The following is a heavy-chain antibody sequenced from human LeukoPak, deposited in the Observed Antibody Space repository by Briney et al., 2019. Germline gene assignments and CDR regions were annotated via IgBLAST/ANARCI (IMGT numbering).Heavy chain of an antibody. V-gene: IGHV3-64D*09. CDR3: VKDAHSNFNRFDP. CDR1: GFTFGSYA. CDR2: ITSNGGST. J-gene: IGHJ5*02. Sequence: TGGSLRLSCSASGFTFGSYAMHWVRQAPGKGLEYVAAITSNGGSTYYADSVKDRFTISRDNSKTTLYLQMSSLRAEDTAVYYCVKDAHSNFNRFDPWGQGTLVTVSS. D-gene: IGHD4-11*01.